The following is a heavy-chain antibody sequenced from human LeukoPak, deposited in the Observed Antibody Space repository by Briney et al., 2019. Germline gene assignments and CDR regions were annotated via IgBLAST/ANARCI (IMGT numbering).Heavy chain of an antibody. CDR3: ARDLEGTAFDY. D-gene: IGHD2-8*02. CDR2: IYYTGST. V-gene: IGHV4-59*01. Sequence: SETLSLTCTVSGGSISSYCWSWIRQPPGKGLEWIGYIYYTGSTNYNPSLKSRVTISVDTSKNQFSLKLSSLTAADTAVYYCARDLEGTAFDYWGQGTLVTVSS. CDR1: GGSISSYC. J-gene: IGHJ4*02.